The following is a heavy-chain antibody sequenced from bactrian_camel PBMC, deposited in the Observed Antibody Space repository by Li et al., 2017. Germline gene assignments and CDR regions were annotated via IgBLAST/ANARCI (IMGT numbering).Heavy chain of an antibody. D-gene: IGHD4*01. CDR3: SARGVPSDTLCSPDHWGSDVGY. V-gene: IGHV3S31*01. CDR1: GYIRARNC. CDR2: IYPSRGTT. Sequence: DVQLVESGGGSVQAGGSLRLSCAASGYIRARNCMLWFRRAPGGKRVGVASIYPSRGTTFYDGSVKGRFTISQDNAQNTLYPQMDNLKPEDTAVYYCSARGVPSDTLCSPDHWGSDVGYWGPGTQVTVS. J-gene: IGHJ4*01.